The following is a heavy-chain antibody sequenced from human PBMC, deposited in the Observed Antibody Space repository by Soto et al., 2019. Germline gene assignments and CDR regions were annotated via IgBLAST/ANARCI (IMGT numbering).Heavy chain of an antibody. CDR2: ISGTGSTI. CDR3: ARGRIIGPMGRYYSGMDV. CDR1: GFNFNEHE. D-gene: IGHD3-10*01. J-gene: IGHJ6*02. Sequence: PGGSLRLSCAASGFNFNEHEVRWVRQPPGKGLEWVAHISGTGSTIYYADSVKGRFTISRDNAKNSLYLQMNSLRADDTAVYYCARGRIIGPMGRYYSGMDVWGQESTVTVSS. V-gene: IGHV3-48*03.